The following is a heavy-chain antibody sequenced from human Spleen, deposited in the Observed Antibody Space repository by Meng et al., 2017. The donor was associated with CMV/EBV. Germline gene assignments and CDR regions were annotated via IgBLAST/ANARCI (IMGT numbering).Heavy chain of an antibody. J-gene: IGHJ4*02. CDR3: AEYKGYFDY. Sequence: GESLKISCAASGFTFSIYAMSWVRQAPGKGLEWVANIKPDGSGKYYLDFLKGRFTMSRDNEKNSLYLQRNSLRPEDKAVYYCAEYKGYFDYWGQGALVTVSS. CDR1: GFTFSIYA. CDR2: IKPDGSGK. D-gene: IGHD1-1*01. V-gene: IGHV3-7*01.